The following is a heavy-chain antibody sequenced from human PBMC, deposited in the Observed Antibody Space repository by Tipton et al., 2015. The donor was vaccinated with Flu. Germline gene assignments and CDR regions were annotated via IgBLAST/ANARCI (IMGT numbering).Heavy chain of an antibody. CDR3: AKDPTPFGDLLVGNWFDP. CDR1: GFTFSNYA. J-gene: IGHJ5*02. D-gene: IGHD3-10*01. Sequence: SLRLSCAASGFTFSNYAMSWVRQAPGKGLEWVSVISGSGGSTYYVDSVKGRFTISRDNSKNTLYLQMNSLRAEDTAVYYRAKDPTPFGDLLVGNWFDPWGQGTLVTVSS. V-gene: IGHV3-23*01. CDR2: ISGSGGST.